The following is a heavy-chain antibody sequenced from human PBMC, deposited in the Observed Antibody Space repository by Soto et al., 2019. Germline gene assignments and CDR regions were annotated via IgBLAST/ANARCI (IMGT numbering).Heavy chain of an antibody. Sequence: QVQLVQSGAEVRKPGASVKVSCKASGYIFTSHYIHWVRQAPGQGLEWMGIINPTGGGTSYAQKFQGRVTITKDTSTSTVYMELSSLRSEDTAVYYCARESTLAYWGQGTLVTVSS. CDR3: ARESTLAY. CDR2: INPTGGGT. V-gene: IGHV1-46*01. CDR1: GYIFTSHY. J-gene: IGHJ4*02.